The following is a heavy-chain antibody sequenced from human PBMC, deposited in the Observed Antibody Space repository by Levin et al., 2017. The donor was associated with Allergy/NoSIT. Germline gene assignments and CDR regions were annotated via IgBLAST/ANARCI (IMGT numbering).Heavy chain of an antibody. CDR3: ARDSSSWSYYFDY. D-gene: IGHD6-13*01. CDR1: GGSISSGGYY. V-gene: IGHV4-31*03. J-gene: IGHJ4*02. CDR2: IYYSGST. Sequence: SQTLSLTCTVSGGSISSGGYYWSWIRQHPGKGLEWIGYIYYSGSTYYNPSLKSRVTISVDTSKNQFSLKLSSVTAADTAVYYCARDSSSWSYYFDYWGQGTLVTVSS.